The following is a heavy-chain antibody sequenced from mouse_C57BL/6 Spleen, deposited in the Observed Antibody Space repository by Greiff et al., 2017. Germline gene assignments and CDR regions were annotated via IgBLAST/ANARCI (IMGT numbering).Heavy chain of an antibody. Sequence: QVHVKQSGAELVRPGASVTLSCKASGYTFTDYEMHWVKQTPVHGLEWIGAIDPETGGTAYNQKFKGKAILTADKSSSTAYMELRSLTSEDSAVYYCTRSELLPAYYFGYWGQGTTLTVSS. CDR2: IDPETGGT. CDR1: GYTFTDYE. J-gene: IGHJ2*01. D-gene: IGHD1-1*01. V-gene: IGHV1-15*01. CDR3: TRSELLPAYYFGY.